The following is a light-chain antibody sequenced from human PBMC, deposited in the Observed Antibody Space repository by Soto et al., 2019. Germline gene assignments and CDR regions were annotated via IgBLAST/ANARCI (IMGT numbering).Light chain of an antibody. CDR1: QSVIHSSNKLNY. Sequence: DIMMTQSPGALAASLGERATDDCKSSQSVIHSSNKLNYLALFQQKPGQPPKLLIYWASTRESGVPDRFSGSGSGTDVTLTISSLQPEDVAVYSGQQYFTTPWTFGQGTKV. CDR3: QQYFTTPWT. J-gene: IGKJ1*01. CDR2: WAS. V-gene: IGKV4-1*01.